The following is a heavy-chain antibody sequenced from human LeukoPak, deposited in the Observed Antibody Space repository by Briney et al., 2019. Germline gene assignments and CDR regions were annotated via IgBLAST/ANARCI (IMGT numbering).Heavy chain of an antibody. V-gene: IGHV5-51*01. CDR3: AGSIVGASRPGAFDI. Sequence: GESLKISCKGSGYSFTSYWIGWVRRMPGKGLEWMGIIYPGDSDTRYSPSFQGQVTISADRSISTAYLQWSSLKASDTAMYYCAGSIVGASRPGAFDIWGQGTMVTVSS. CDR1: GYSFTSYW. D-gene: IGHD1-26*01. CDR2: IYPGDSDT. J-gene: IGHJ3*02.